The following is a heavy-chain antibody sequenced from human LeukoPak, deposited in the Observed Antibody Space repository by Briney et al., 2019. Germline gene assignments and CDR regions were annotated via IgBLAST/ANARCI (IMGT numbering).Heavy chain of an antibody. Sequence: ASVKVSCKVSGYTLTELSMHWVRQAPGKGLEWRGGFDPEDGETIYAQKFQGRVTMTEDTSTDTAYMELSSLRSEDTAVYYCATGRYCSSTSCPDYYCYMDVWGKGTTVTVSS. V-gene: IGHV1-24*01. CDR1: GYTLTELS. J-gene: IGHJ6*03. CDR2: FDPEDGET. CDR3: ATGRYCSSTSCPDYYCYMDV. D-gene: IGHD2-2*01.